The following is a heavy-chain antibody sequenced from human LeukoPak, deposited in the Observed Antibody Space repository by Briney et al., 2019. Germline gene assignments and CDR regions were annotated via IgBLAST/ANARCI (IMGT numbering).Heavy chain of an antibody. CDR3: ARDRWQLVHDAFDI. D-gene: IGHD6-6*01. V-gene: IGHV3-7*01. CDR1: GFSFSTYW. CDR2: IKQDGSEK. Sequence: PGGSLRLSCAASGFSFSTYWMTWVRQAPGKGPEWVANIKQDGSEKYYVDSVKGRFTVSRDNAKNSVYLQMNSLRAEDTAVYYCARDRWQLVHDAFDIWGQGTMVTVSS. J-gene: IGHJ3*02.